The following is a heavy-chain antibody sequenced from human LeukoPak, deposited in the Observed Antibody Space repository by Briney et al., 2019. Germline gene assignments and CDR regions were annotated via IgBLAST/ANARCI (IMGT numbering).Heavy chain of an antibody. CDR2: IYYSGST. Sequence: SETLSLTCTVSGGSISSYYWSWIRQPPGKGLEWIGYIYYSGSTNYNPSLKSRVTISVDTSKNQFSLKLSSVTAADTAVYYCATEVGANYFDYWGQGTLVTVSS. J-gene: IGHJ4*02. CDR3: ATEVGANYFDY. V-gene: IGHV4-59*08. CDR1: GGSISSYY. D-gene: IGHD1-26*01.